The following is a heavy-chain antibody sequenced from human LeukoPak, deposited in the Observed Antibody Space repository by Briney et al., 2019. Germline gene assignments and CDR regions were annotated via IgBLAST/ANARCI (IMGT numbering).Heavy chain of an antibody. CDR3: ARDRVVRGRWLDPSY. J-gene: IGHJ4*02. Sequence: ASVTVSCKASGYTFTSYGISWVRQAPGQGLEWMGWISAYNGNTNYAQKLQGRVTMTTDTSTSTAYMELRSLRSDDTAVYYCARDRVVRGRWLDPSYWGQGTLVTVSS. V-gene: IGHV1-18*01. CDR1: GYTFTSYG. CDR2: ISAYNGNT. D-gene: IGHD5-24*01.